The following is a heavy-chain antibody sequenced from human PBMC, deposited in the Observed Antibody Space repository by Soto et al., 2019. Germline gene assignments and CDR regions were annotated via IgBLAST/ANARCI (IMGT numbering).Heavy chain of an antibody. D-gene: IGHD1-26*01. CDR2: ISGSGDRT. Sequence: EVQLLESGGGLVQPGGSLRLSCAASGFTFSSYAITWVRQAPGKGLEWVSVISGSGDRTYYADSVKGRFTISRDNSNHTLYLQMNSLRAEDTDVYYCASGRGRYFYYGMDVWGQGTTVTVSS. CDR3: ASGRGRYFYYGMDV. J-gene: IGHJ6*02. V-gene: IGHV3-23*01. CDR1: GFTFSSYA.